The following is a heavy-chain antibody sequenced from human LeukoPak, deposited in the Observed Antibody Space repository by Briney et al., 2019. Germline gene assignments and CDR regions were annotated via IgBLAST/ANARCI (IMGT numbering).Heavy chain of an antibody. J-gene: IGHJ5*02. CDR2: IYHSGST. CDR1: GCSISSGYF. V-gene: IGHV4-38-2*02. CDR3: ARDRLQLQS. D-gene: IGHD1-1*01. Sequence: SETLSLTCTVSGCSISSGYFWGWIRQPPGKGLEWIGSIYHSGSTYYNPSLKSRVTISVDTSKNQFSLKLTSVTAADTAVYYCARDRLQLQSWGQGTLVTVSS.